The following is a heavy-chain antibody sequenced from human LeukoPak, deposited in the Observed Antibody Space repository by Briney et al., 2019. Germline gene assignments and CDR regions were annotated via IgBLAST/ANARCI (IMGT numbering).Heavy chain of an antibody. Sequence: GGSLRLSCAASGFTFSDYYMSWIRQAPGKGLEWISYITNNDGTTYYADSVKGRFTISRDNAKNSLYLQMNSLRAEDTAVYYCARDREYSSWPSDYWGQGTLVTVSS. V-gene: IGHV3-11*01. CDR2: ITNNDGTT. D-gene: IGHD6-6*01. J-gene: IGHJ4*02. CDR3: ARDREYSSWPSDY. CDR1: GFTFSDYY.